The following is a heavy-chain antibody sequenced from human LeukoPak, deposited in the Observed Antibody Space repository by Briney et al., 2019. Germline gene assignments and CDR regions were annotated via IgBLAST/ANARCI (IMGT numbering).Heavy chain of an antibody. D-gene: IGHD1-26*01. Sequence: GGSLRLSCAASGFTFSNYWMLWVRQAPGKGLKWVSGINSDGSRANYADSVKGRFTISRDNAKNTLYVQLNSLRSEDTAVYYCAKVVSTTSDGGYLPIDYWGQGTLVTVSS. CDR3: AKVVSTTSDGGYLPIDY. CDR1: GFTFSNYW. J-gene: IGHJ4*02. CDR2: INSDGSRA. V-gene: IGHV3-74*01.